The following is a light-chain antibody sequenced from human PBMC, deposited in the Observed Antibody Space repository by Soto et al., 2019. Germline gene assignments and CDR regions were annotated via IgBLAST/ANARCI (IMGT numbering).Light chain of an antibody. Sequence: EIVLTQSPATLSLSPGERATLSCRASQSVSSYLAWYQQKPGQAPRLLIYDASNRATGIPARVSGSGSGTDFTLTISSLEPEDFAVYYCQQRSNWPRVTFGGGTKVEIK. CDR2: DAS. CDR1: QSVSSY. J-gene: IGKJ4*01. V-gene: IGKV3-11*01. CDR3: QQRSNWPRVT.